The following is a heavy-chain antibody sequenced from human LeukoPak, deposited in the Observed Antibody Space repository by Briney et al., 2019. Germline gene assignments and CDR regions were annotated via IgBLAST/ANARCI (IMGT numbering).Heavy chain of an antibody. D-gene: IGHD3-22*01. CDR2: INHSGST. CDR3: ARKTYYYDSSGYYRRLSWFDP. J-gene: IGHJ5*02. V-gene: IGHV4-34*01. CDR1: GGSFSGYY. Sequence: PSETLSLTCAVYGGSFSGYYWSWIRQPPGKGLERIGEINHSGSTNYNPSLKSRVTISVDTSKNQFPLKLSSVTAADTAVYYCARKTYYYDSSGYYRRLSWFDPWGQGTLVTVSS.